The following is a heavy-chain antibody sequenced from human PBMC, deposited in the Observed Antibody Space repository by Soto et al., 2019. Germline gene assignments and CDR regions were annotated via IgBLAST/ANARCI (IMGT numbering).Heavy chain of an antibody. CDR3: AYCSSTSCYSVGWFDP. D-gene: IGHD2-2*01. V-gene: IGHV1-69*02. Sequence: QVQLVQSGAEVKKPGSSVKVSCKASGGTFSSYTISWVRQAPGQGLEWMGRIIPILGIANYAQKFQGSVTITADKSTSTAYMELSSLRSEDTAVYYCAYCSSTSCYSVGWFDPWGQGTLVTVSS. J-gene: IGHJ5*02. CDR1: GGTFSSYT. CDR2: IIPILGIA.